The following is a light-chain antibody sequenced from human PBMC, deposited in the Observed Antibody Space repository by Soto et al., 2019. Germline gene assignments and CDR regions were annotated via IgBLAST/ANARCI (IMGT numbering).Light chain of an antibody. CDR1: QSLSNNIY. J-gene: IGKJ4*01. CDR3: QQRSNWPPLS. Sequence: EIVLTQSPGTLSLSPGERATLSCRASQSLSNNIYLAWYQQKPGQAPRLLVYDVSDRATGIPARFSGSGSGTDFTLTISSLETEDFAVYYCQQRSNWPPLSFGGGTKVDIK. V-gene: IGKV3D-20*02. CDR2: DVS.